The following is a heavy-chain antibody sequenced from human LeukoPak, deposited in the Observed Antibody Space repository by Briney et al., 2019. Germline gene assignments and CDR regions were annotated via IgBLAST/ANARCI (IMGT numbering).Heavy chain of an antibody. CDR3: ARVGGGPRIQLWSARVVYYMDV. Sequence: SETLSLTCAVYGGSFSGYYWSWIRQPPGKGREWMGEINHCGSTNYNPSLKSRVTISVDTSKNQFSLKLSSVTAADTAVYYCARVGGGPRIQLWSARVVYYMDVWGKGTTVTVSS. J-gene: IGHJ6*03. CDR1: GGSFSGYY. CDR2: INHCGST. V-gene: IGHV4-34*01. D-gene: IGHD5-18*01.